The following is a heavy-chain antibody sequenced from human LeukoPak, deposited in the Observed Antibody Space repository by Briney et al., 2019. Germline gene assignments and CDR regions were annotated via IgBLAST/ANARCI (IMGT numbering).Heavy chain of an antibody. D-gene: IGHD3-9*01. CDR2: ISYDGSNK. Sequence: GRSLRLSCAASGFTFSSYAMHWVRQAPGKGLEWVAVISYDGSNKYYADSVKGRFTISRDNSKNTLYLQMNSLRAEDTAVYYCARDILTGYYDYWGQGTLVTVSS. V-gene: IGHV3-30-3*01. CDR1: GFTFSSYA. J-gene: IGHJ4*02. CDR3: ARDILTGYYDY.